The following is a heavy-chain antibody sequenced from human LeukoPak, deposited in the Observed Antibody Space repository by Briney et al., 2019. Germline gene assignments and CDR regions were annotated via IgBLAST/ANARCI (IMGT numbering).Heavy chain of an antibody. V-gene: IGHV3-23*01. CDR1: GFTFSSYA. CDR2: ISDSGGST. D-gene: IGHD6-13*01. Sequence: GGSLRPSCAASGFTFSSYALSWVRQAPGKGLEWVSAISDSGGSTYYTDSVKGRFTISRDNSKNTLYLQMNSLRAEDTAVYYCAKRLRYSSSWYHFDYWGQGTLVTVSS. J-gene: IGHJ4*02. CDR3: AKRLRYSSSWYHFDY.